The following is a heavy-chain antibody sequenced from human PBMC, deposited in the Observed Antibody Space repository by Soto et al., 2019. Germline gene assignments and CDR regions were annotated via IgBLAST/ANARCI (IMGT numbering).Heavy chain of an antibody. CDR1: GFTFINTG. CDR3: AKLAGYFDY. CDR2: ITGNGDTT. J-gene: IGHJ4*02. V-gene: IGHV3-23*01. Sequence: PGGSLRLSCAGSGFTFINTGMSWVRQAPGQGLEWVSAITGNGDTTYYADSVKGRFTISRDNSKSTLYLQMNSLRAEDTAVYYCAKLAGYFDYSGPGTLVTLFS.